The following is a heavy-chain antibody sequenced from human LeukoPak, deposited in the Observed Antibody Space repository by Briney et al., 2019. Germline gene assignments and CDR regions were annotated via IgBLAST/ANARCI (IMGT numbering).Heavy chain of an antibody. Sequence: GGSLRLSCAASGFTFSSSAMSWVRQAPGKGLEWVSAISNNGGYTYYADSVQGRFTISRDNSKSTLCLQMNSLRAEDTAVYYCAKSSYYDSSGFYREYYFDYWGQGTLVPVSS. CDR1: GFTFSSSA. D-gene: IGHD3-22*01. V-gene: IGHV3-23*01. CDR3: AKSSYYDSSGFYREYYFDY. J-gene: IGHJ4*02. CDR2: ISNNGGYT.